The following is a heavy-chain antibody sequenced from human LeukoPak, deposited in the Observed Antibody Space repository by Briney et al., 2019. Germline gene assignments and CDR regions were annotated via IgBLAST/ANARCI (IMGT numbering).Heavy chain of an antibody. Sequence: RASVKVSCKASGGTFSSYAISWVRQAPGQGLEWMGGIIAIFGTANYAQKFQGRVTITADESTSTAYMELSSLRSEDTAVYYCARDTVVPAAIRGMAYYYYMDVWGKGTTVTVSS. D-gene: IGHD2-2*02. CDR2: IIAIFGTA. J-gene: IGHJ6*03. CDR3: ARDTVVPAAIRGMAYYYYMDV. CDR1: GGTFSSYA. V-gene: IGHV1-69*13.